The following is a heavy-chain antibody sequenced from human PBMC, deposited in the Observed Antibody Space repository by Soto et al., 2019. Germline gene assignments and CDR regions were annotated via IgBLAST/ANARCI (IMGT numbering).Heavy chain of an antibody. V-gene: IGHV5-10-1*01. CDR3: AREAYYDILTGTSQYYYYYGMDV. CDR2: IDPSDSYT. CDR1: GYSFTSYW. J-gene: IGHJ6*02. Sequence: PGESLKISCKGSGYSFTSYWISWVRQMPGKGLEWMGRIDPSDSYTNYSPSFQGHVTISADKSISTAYPQWSSLKASDTAMYYCAREAYYDILTGTSQYYYYYGMDVWGQGTTVTVSS. D-gene: IGHD3-9*01.